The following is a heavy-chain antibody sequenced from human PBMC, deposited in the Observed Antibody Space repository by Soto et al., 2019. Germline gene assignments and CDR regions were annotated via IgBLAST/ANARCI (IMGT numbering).Heavy chain of an antibody. CDR1: GFTFSSYA. V-gene: IGHV3-23*01. CDR2: ISGSGGNT. D-gene: IGHD1-7*01. J-gene: IGHJ4*02. CDR3: AKGDWDYIAGHFDY. Sequence: GGSLRLSCAASGFTFSSYAMTWVRQAPGKGLEWVSAISGSGGNTHYADSVKGRFTISRDISKNTLYLQMNSLRAEDTAVYYCAKGDWDYIAGHFDYWGQGTLVTVSS.